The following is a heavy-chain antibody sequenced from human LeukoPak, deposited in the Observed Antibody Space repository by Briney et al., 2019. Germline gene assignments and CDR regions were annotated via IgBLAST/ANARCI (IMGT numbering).Heavy chain of an antibody. J-gene: IGHJ3*02. V-gene: IGHV1-46*01. CDR3: ARDYGDYVAFDI. D-gene: IGHD4-17*01. CDR2: INPSGGST. CDR1: GYTFTSYY. Sequence: ASVKVSCKASGYTFTSYYMHWVRQAPGQGLEWMGIINPSGGSTSYAQKFQGRVNMTRDTSTSTVYMELSSLRSEDTAVYYCARDYGDYVAFDIWGQGTMVTVSS.